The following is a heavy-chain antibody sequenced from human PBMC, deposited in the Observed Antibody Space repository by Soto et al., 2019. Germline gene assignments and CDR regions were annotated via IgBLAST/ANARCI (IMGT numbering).Heavy chain of an antibody. D-gene: IGHD1-1*01. CDR1: GFTFGNYW. CDR3: ARDFTTAETPGDDLDY. Sequence: EVQLVESGGGLVQPGGSLRLSCAVSGFTFGNYWMHWVRQPPGRGLMWVALINAAGRTTSYADSVEGRFTISRDNAKNTPSLEMNSLRAEDTPIYYCARDFTTAETPGDDLDYWGQGTLVTVSS. V-gene: IGHV3-74*01. CDR2: INAAGRTT. J-gene: IGHJ4*02.